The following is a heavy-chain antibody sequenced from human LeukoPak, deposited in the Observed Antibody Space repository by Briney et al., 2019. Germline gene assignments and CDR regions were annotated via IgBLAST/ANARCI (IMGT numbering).Heavy chain of an antibody. CDR1: GFTFSSYA. Sequence: GGSLRLSCAASGFTFSSYAMSWVRQAPGKGLEWVSAISGSGGSTYYADSVKGRFTISGDNSKNTLYLQMNSLRAEDTAVYYCAKTGGYQLLSAYYYYGMDVWGQRTTVTVSS. V-gene: IGHV3-23*01. CDR3: AKTGGYQLLSAYYYYGMDV. J-gene: IGHJ6*02. CDR2: ISGSGGST. D-gene: IGHD2-2*01.